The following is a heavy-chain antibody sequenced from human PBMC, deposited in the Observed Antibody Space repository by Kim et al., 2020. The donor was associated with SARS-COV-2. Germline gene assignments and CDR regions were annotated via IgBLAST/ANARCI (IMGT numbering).Heavy chain of an antibody. V-gene: IGHV3-23*01. CDR2: ISGSGGST. CDR1: GFTFSSYA. Sequence: GGSLRLSCAASGFTFSSYAMSWVRQAPGKGLEWVSAISGSGGSTYYADSVKGRFTISRDNSKNTLYLQMNSLRAEDTAVYYCAKDGVRDGYNSYYGMDVWGQGTTVTVSS. CDR3: AKDGVRDGYNSYYGMDV. J-gene: IGHJ6*02. D-gene: IGHD5-12*01.